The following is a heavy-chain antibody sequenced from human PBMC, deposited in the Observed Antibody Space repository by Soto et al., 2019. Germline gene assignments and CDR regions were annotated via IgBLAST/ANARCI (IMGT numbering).Heavy chain of an antibody. D-gene: IGHD2-8*01. V-gene: IGHV1-69*13. J-gene: IGHJ6*02. CDR1: GGTFSSYA. CDR3: ACTVSNYYYYGMDV. CDR2: IIPIFGTA. Sequence: SVKVSCKASGGTFSSYAISWVRQAPGQGLEWMGGIIPIFGTADYAQKFQGRVTITADESTSTAYMELSSLRSEDTAVYYCACTVSNYYYYGMDVWGQGTTVTVSS.